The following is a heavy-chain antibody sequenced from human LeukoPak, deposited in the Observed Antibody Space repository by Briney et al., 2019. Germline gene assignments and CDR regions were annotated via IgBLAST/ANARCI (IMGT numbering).Heavy chain of an antibody. CDR3: ARCHPDSSSWTYFDY. Sequence: PSETLSLTCSVSGGSISRSSYYWGWIRQPPGKGLEWIGSIYYGGSTYYNPSLESRVTISVDKSKNQFSLKLSSVTAADTAVYYCARCHPDSSSWTYFDYWGQGTLVTVSS. D-gene: IGHD6-13*01. V-gene: IGHV4-39*07. J-gene: IGHJ4*02. CDR2: IYYGGST. CDR1: GGSISRSSYY.